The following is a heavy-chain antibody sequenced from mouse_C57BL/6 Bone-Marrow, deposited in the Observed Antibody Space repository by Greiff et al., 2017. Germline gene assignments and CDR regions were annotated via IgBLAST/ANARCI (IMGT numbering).Heavy chain of an antibody. CDR3: ERARGGFAY. CDR2: IYPRSGNT. V-gene: IGHV1-81*01. Sequence: QVQLQQSGAELARPGASVKLSCKASGYTFTSYGISWVKQRTGQGLEWIGEIYPRSGNTYYNEKFKGKATLTADKSSSTAYMELRSLTSEDSAVYFCERARGGFAYWGQGTLVTVSA. J-gene: IGHJ3*01. CDR1: GYTFTSYG.